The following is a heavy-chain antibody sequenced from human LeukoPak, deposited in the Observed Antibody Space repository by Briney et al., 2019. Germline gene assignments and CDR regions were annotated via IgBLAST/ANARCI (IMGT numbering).Heavy chain of an antibody. CDR3: ARDPRYGSGSDDY. Sequence: GGSLRLSCAASGFTFSSYGMSWVRQAPGKGLEWVSAISGSGGSTDYADSVKGRFTISRANSKNTLYLQMNRLRAEDTAVYYCARDPRYGSGSDDYWGQGTLVTVSS. V-gene: IGHV3-23*01. J-gene: IGHJ4*02. D-gene: IGHD3-10*01. CDR1: GFTFSSYG. CDR2: ISGSGGST.